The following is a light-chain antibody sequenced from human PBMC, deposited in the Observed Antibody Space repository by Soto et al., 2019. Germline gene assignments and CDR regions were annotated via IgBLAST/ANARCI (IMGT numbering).Light chain of an antibody. V-gene: IGKV2-30*01. CDR1: QSLVYSDGNTY. CDR2: RVS. Sequence: DVVMTQSPLSLSVTLGQPASISCRSSQSLVYSDGNTYLHWFRQRPGQPPRRLIHRVSNRDSGDPDRLSGSGSGADFTLKISRVEAEDVGVYYCMQGTHFPPWTFGQGTKVEI. CDR3: MQGTHFPPWT. J-gene: IGKJ1*01.